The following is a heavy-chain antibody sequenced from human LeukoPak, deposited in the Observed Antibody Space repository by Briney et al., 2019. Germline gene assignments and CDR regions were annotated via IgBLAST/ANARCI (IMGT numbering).Heavy chain of an antibody. CDR1: GFTFDDYG. Sequence: GGSLRLSCAASGFTFDDYGMSLVRQAPGKGLEWVSGINWNGGSTGYADSVKGRFTISRDNAKNSLYLQMNSLRAEDTALYYCARLGYCSSTSCPYYYYYMDVWGKGTTVTVSS. J-gene: IGHJ6*03. D-gene: IGHD2-2*01. V-gene: IGHV3-20*04. CDR2: INWNGGST. CDR3: ARLGYCSSTSCPYYYYYMDV.